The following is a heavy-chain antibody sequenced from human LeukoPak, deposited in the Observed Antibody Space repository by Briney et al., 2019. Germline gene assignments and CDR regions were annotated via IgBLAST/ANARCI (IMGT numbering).Heavy chain of an antibody. CDR3: ARDRLDVWFGELSDAFDI. J-gene: IGHJ3*02. D-gene: IGHD3-10*01. CDR2: ISAYNGNT. CDR1: GYTFTSYG. V-gene: IGHV1-18*01. Sequence: GASVKVSCKASGYTFTSYGISWVRQAPGQGLEWMGWISAYNGNTNYAQKLQGRVTMTTDTSTSTAYVELRSLRSDDTAVYYCARDRLDVWFGELSDAFDIWGQGTMVTVSS.